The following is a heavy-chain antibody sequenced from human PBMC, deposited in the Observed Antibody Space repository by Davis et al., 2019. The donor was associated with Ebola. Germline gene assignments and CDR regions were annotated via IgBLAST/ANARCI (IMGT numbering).Heavy chain of an antibody. CDR3: AKTFNEDGSGYRPSDY. CDR2: ISSRTGYT. D-gene: IGHD3-3*01. J-gene: IGHJ4*02. CDR1: GFTFSDHY. Sequence: GESLKISCAASGFTFSDHYMSWIRQAPGKGLEWVSYISSRTGYTTYADSVKGRFTISRDNTKNSLSLQMSGLRPEDTAVYYCAKTFNEDGSGYRPSDYWGQGTLVTVSS. V-gene: IGHV3-11*03.